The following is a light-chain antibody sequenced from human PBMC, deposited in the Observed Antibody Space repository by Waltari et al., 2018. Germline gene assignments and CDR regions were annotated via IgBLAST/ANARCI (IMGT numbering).Light chain of an antibody. V-gene: IGKV3-15*01. CDR1: QSVSSN. Sequence: EIVMTQSPATLSVSPGERATLSCRASQSVSSNLAWYQQKPGQAPRLLIYGASTRATGIPARFSGSGSGTEFTLTISSLQSEDFAVYYCQQYNNWPRPITFGQGTRLGIK. CDR2: GAS. J-gene: IGKJ5*01. CDR3: QQYNNWPRPIT.